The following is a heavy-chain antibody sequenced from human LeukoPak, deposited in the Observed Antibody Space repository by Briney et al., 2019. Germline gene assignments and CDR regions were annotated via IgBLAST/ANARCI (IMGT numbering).Heavy chain of an antibody. D-gene: IGHD2-15*01. CDR2: INPDGRRT. CDR1: GFTLSNYW. J-gene: IGHJ6*03. Sequence: PGGSLRLSCSASGFTLSNYWMHWVRQAPGKGLVWVSRINPDGRRTDYADSVKGRFTISRDNAKDTLYLQMNSLRAEETAVYYCSXXXXXXPKDMXVYYYYFMDVWXKGTTVAVSS. V-gene: IGHV3-74*01. CDR3: SXXXXXXPKDMXVYYYYFMDV.